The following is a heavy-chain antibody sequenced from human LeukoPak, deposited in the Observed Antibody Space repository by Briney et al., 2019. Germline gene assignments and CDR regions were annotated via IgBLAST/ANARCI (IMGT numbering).Heavy chain of an antibody. CDR1: GFTFDDYG. D-gene: IGHD3-22*01. Sequence: PGGSLRLSCAASGFTFDDYGMSWVRHAPGKGLEWVSGINWNGGSTGYADSVKGRFTISRDNAKNSLYLQMNSLRAEDTALYYCARAGDSSGLDAFDIWGQGTMVTVSS. V-gene: IGHV3-20*04. CDR2: INWNGGST. J-gene: IGHJ3*02. CDR3: ARAGDSSGLDAFDI.